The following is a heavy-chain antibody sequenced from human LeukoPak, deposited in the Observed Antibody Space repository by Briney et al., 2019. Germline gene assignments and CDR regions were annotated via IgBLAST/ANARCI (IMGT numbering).Heavy chain of an antibody. CDR2: INPNSGGT. CDR1: GYTFTGYY. V-gene: IGHV1-2*02. CDR3: ARSARHLYYYYDMDV. Sequence: ASVKVSCKASGYTFTGYYMHWVRQAPGQGLEWMGWINPNSGGTNYAQKFQGRVTMTRDTSISTAYMELSRLRSDDTAVYYCARSARHLYYYYDMDVWGKGTTVTVSS. J-gene: IGHJ6*03. D-gene: IGHD6-25*01.